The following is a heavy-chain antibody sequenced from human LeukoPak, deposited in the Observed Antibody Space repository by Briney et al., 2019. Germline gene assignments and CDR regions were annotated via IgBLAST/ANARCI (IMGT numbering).Heavy chain of an antibody. J-gene: IGHJ5*02. CDR1: GGTCSGYA. D-gene: IGHD3-10*01. CDR2: IIPILGIA. CDR3: ARDGYYGSGSYSP. V-gene: IGHV1-69*04. Sequence: SVKVSCKASGGTCSGYAISWVRQAPGQELEWMGRIIPILGIANYAQKFQGRVTITADKSTSTAYMELSSLRSEDTAVYYCARDGYYGSGSYSPWGQGTLVTVSS.